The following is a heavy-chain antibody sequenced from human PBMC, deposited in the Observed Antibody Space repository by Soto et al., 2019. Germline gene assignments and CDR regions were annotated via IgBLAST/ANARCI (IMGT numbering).Heavy chain of an antibody. CDR2: ISTSGSTV. J-gene: IGHJ4*02. D-gene: IGHD2-2*01. V-gene: IGHV3-48*03. Sequence: PGGSLRLSCAASRFTFSTYEMNWVRQAPGKGLEWVSYISTSGSTVYYADSVKGRFTISRDNTRNSLYLQMNSLRDEDTALYYCVRYCSTTLCNGVATRTFDYWGQ. CDR1: RFTFSTYE. CDR3: VRYCSTTLCNGVATRTFDY.